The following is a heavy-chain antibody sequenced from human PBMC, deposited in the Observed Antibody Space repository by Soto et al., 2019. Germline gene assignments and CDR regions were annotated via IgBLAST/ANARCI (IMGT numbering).Heavy chain of an antibody. D-gene: IGHD3-16*01. V-gene: IGHV3-30*18. CDR3: AKLYGVHYAKIDY. CDR1: GFTFSSYG. Sequence: GGSLRLSCAASGFTFSSYGMYWVRQAPGKGLEWVAVISYDGSNKYYADAVKGRFTISRDTSKNTLYLQMDSLRAEDTAMYYCAKLYGVHYAKIDYWGQGTLVTVSS. J-gene: IGHJ4*02. CDR2: ISYDGSNK.